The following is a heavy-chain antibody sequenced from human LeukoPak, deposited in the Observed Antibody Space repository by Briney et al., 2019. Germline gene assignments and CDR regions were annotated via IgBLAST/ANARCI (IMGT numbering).Heavy chain of an antibody. CDR3: ARDTGDTAMALYYYYYYMDV. D-gene: IGHD5-18*01. Sequence: PGGSLRLSCAASGVTFSSYSMNWVRQAPGKGLEWVSSISSSSSYIYYADSVKGRFTISRDNAKNSLYLQMNSLRAEDTAVYYCARDTGDTAMALYYYYYYMDVWGKGTTVTVSS. V-gene: IGHV3-21*01. J-gene: IGHJ6*03. CDR2: ISSSSSYI. CDR1: GVTFSSYS.